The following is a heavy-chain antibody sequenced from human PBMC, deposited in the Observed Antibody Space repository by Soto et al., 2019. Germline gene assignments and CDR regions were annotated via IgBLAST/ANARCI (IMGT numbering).Heavy chain of an antibody. J-gene: IGHJ4*02. Sequence: EVQLVESGGGLVKPGGSLRLSCAASGFSFTNGWMSWVRQAPGKGLEWVGRIKSKIDGGTTDFSAPVKGRFTISRDDSKDTLYLKRNSRKTEDTAVYYCTTESTQRFCDGGPCYTLQTKIHDSWGQGTLVTVSS. CDR2: IKSKIDGGTT. CDR1: GFSFTNGW. V-gene: IGHV3-15*01. D-gene: IGHD2-15*01. CDR3: TTESTQRFCDGGPCYTLQTKIHDS.